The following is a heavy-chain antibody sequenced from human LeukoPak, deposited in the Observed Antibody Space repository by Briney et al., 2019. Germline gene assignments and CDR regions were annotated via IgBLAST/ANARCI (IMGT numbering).Heavy chain of an antibody. CDR3: ARRKRPIAVAVVAFDI. V-gene: IGHV4-59*01. CDR1: GGSISSYY. J-gene: IGHJ3*02. Sequence: SETLSLTCTVSGGSISSYYWSWIRQPPGKGLEWIGYIYYSGSTNYNPSLKSRVTISVDTSKNQFSLKLSSVTAADTAVYYCARRKRPIAVAVVAFDIWGQGTMVTVSS. CDR2: IYYSGST. D-gene: IGHD6-19*01.